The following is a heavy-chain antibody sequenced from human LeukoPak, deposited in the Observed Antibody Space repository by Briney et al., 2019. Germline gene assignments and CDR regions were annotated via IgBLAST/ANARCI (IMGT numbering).Heavy chain of an antibody. CDR2: INSIGGNT. J-gene: IGHJ4*02. CDR3: ARGHSDYRRLFDY. CDR1: GFSFSSFA. V-gene: IGHV3-64*01. Sequence: GGSLRLSCAASGFSFSSFAMHWVRQAPGKGLEYVSSINSIGGNTYYANSVMGRATISRDNSKNTLYLHLGSLRTEDTAVYFCARGHSDYRRLFDYWGQGTLVTVSS. D-gene: IGHD4-11*01.